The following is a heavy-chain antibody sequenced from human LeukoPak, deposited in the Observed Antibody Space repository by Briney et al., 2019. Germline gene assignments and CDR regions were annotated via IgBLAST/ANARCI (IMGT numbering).Heavy chain of an antibody. CDR1: GFIFSDYY. CDR3: ARDHCSSTTCYYYYGMDV. D-gene: IGHD2-2*01. V-gene: IGHV3-11*05. CDR2: ISSSSSYT. Sequence: PGGSLRLSCAASGFIFSDYYMSWIRQAPGKGLEWVSYISSSSSYTNYADSVKGRFTVSRDNAKNSLYLQMNSLRAEDTAVYYCARDHCSSTTCYYYYGMDVWGRGTTVTVSS. J-gene: IGHJ6*02.